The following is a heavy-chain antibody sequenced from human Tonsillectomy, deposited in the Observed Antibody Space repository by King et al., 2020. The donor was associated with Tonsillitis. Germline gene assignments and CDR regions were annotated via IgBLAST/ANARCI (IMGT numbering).Heavy chain of an antibody. CDR3: VSAAAGSFDY. D-gene: IGHD6-13*01. CDR1: GGSISSYY. Sequence: VQLQESGPGLVKPSETLSLTCTVSGGSISSYYWSWIRQPPGKGLEWIGYIYYSGSTNYNPSLKSRVTISVDTSKNQFSLKLSSVTAADTAVYYCVSAAAGSFDYWGQGTLVTVSS. V-gene: IGHV4-59*08. J-gene: IGHJ4*02. CDR2: IYYSGST.